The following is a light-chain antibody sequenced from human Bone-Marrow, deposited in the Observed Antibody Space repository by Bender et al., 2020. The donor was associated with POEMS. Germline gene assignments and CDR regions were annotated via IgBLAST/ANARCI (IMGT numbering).Light chain of an antibody. Sequence: QSALTQPPSASGSLGQSVTISCTGTSSDVGGYNFVSWYQQRPGEAPKLIIYEVNHRPSGVPDRFSGSKSGNTASLTVSGLQADDEADYYCGSNVGIDHYVFGGGTRLTVL. J-gene: IGLJ2*01. V-gene: IGLV2-8*01. CDR1: SSDVGGYNF. CDR3: GSNVGIDHYV. CDR2: EVN.